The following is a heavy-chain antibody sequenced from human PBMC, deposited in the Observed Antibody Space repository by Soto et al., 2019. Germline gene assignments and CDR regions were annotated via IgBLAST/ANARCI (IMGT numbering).Heavy chain of an antibody. J-gene: IGHJ3*02. V-gene: IGHV3-23*01. CDR2: ISGSGGST. Sequence: EVQLLESGGGLVQPGGSLRLSCAASGFTFSSYAMSWVRQAPGKGLEWVSGISGSGGSTYYADSVKGRFTIYRDKSKNTLYRQMNSLRAEDTAVYYCAKDRLRVGVDAFDIWGQGTMVTVSS. CDR1: GFTFSSYA. D-gene: IGHD2-8*01. CDR3: AKDRLRVGVDAFDI.